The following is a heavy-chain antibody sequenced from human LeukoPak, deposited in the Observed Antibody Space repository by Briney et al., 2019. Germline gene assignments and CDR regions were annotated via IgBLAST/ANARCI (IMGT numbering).Heavy chain of an antibody. CDR2: IWNDGSKK. V-gene: IGHV3-33*01. D-gene: IGHD3-22*01. Sequence: GRSLRLSCAASGFTLSDHGMHWVRQAPGKGLEWVAVIWNDGSKKYYGDSVKGRFTTSRDTSKNTLDLQMDSLRVEDTAVYYCARSTRGDSNGQGDDLDIWGQGTMVTVSA. CDR1: GFTLSDHG. CDR3: ARSTRGDSNGQGDDLDI. J-gene: IGHJ3*02.